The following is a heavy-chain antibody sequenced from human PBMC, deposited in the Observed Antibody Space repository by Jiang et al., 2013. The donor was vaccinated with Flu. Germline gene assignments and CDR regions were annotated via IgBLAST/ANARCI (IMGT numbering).Heavy chain of an antibody. CDR3: ARDLRYYYGMDV. J-gene: IGHJ6*02. V-gene: IGHV4-59*01. CDR2: IYYSGST. Sequence: KGLEWIGYIYYSGSTNYNPSLKSRVTISVDTSKNQFSLKLSSVTAADTAVYYCARDLRYYYGMDVWGQGTTVTVSS.